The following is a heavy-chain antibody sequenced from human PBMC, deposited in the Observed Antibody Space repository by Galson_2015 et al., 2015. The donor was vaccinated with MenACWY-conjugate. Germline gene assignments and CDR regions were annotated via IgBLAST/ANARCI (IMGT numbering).Heavy chain of an antibody. D-gene: IGHD4-17*01. CDR1: EFTFNSHW. Sequence: SLRLSCAASEFTFNSHWMSWVRQAPGKGLEWVADIKKDGSEKYYVDSVKGRFTISRDSSKNSLYLQMNSLRAEDTAIYCCARGPAYGDRVDFLDCWGQRTLVTVSS. CDR2: IKKDGSEK. V-gene: IGHV3-7*03. J-gene: IGHJ4*02. CDR3: ARGPAYGDRVDFLDC.